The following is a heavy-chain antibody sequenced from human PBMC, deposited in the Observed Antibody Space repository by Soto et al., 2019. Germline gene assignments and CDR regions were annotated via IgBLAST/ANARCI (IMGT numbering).Heavy chain of an antibody. J-gene: IGHJ4*02. CDR3: ARGGNSGYEV. D-gene: IGHD5-12*01. V-gene: IGHV4-34*01. CDR2: INHSGST. CDR1: GGSFSGYY. Sequence: SETLSLTCAVYGGSFSGYYWSWIRQPPGKGLEWIGEINHSGSTNYNPSLKSRVTISVDTSKNQFSLKLSSVTAADTAVYYCARGGNSGYEVWGQGTLVTVSS.